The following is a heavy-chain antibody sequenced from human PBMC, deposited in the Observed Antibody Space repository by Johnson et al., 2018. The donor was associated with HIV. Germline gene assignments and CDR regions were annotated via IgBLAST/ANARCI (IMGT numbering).Heavy chain of an antibody. Sequence: VQLVESGGGVVQPGGSLRLSCAASGFTFSDYELNWVRQAPGKGLQWVSYISSRGYTIYYADSVKGRFTVSRDNRKNSLYLQMNSLRTEDTALYYCAKGGVAAAKGAFDIWGQGTMVTVSS. D-gene: IGHD6-25*01. CDR1: GFTFSDYE. CDR3: AKGGVAAAKGAFDI. CDR2: ISSRGYTI. V-gene: IGHV3-48*03. J-gene: IGHJ3*02.